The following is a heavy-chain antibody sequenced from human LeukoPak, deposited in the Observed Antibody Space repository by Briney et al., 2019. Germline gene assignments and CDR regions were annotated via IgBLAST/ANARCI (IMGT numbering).Heavy chain of an antibody. Sequence: SETLSLTCTVSGGSISSYYWSWIRQPPGKGLEWIGYIYYSGSTNYNPSLKSRVTISVDTSKNQFSLKLSSVTAADTAVYYCAGMYYYDSSGYYRKTDAFDIWGQGTMVTVSS. J-gene: IGHJ3*02. CDR3: AGMYYYDSSGYYRKTDAFDI. CDR2: IYYSGST. CDR1: GGSISSYY. D-gene: IGHD3-22*01. V-gene: IGHV4-59*12.